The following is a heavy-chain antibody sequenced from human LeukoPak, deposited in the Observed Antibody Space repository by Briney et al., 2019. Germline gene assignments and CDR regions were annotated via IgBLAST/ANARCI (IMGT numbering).Heavy chain of an antibody. V-gene: IGHV3-74*01. CDR2: ITGDGSST. CDR3: ARRRGGEAGFDC. CDR1: GFNFGSQW. Sequence: GGSLRLSCAASGFNFGSQWMHWARQAPGKGLVWVSRITGDGSSTSYADSVKGRFTISRDNAKNTLYLQMNSLRAEDTAVYYCARRRGGEAGFDCWGQGTLVTVSS. J-gene: IGHJ4*02. D-gene: IGHD6-13*01.